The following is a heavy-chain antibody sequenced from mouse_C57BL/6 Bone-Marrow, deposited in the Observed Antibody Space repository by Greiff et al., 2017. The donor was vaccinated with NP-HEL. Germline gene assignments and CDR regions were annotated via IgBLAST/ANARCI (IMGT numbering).Heavy chain of an antibody. CDR2: INPNNGGT. D-gene: IGHD1-1*01. CDR3: ARATDAMDY. J-gene: IGHJ4*01. V-gene: IGHV1-26*01. CDR1: GYTFTDYY. Sequence: EVQLQQSGPELVKPGASVKISCKASGYTFTDYYMNWVKQSHGKSLEWIGDINPNNGGTSYNQKFKGKATLTVDKSSSPAYMELRSLTSEDSAVYYCARATDAMDYWGQGTSVTVSS.